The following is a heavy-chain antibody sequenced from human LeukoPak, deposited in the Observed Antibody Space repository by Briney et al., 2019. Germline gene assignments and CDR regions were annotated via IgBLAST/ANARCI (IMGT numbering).Heavy chain of an antibody. D-gene: IGHD6-13*01. CDR1: GGSISTYY. J-gene: IGHJ4*02. CDR3: ARENSNSWYLDY. Sequence: SETLSLTCTVSGGSISTYYWSWIRQPPGKGLEWIGYIYNSGSTNYNPSLKSRVTISVDTSKNQFSLKLSSVTAADTAVYYCARENSNSWYLDYWGQGTLVSVSP. CDR2: IYNSGST. V-gene: IGHV4-59*01.